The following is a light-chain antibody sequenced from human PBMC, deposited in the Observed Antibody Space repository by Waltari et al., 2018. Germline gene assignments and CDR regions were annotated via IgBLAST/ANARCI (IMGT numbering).Light chain of an antibody. J-gene: IGKJ4*01. CDR2: DAS. CDR3: QQRSNWPSLS. V-gene: IGKV3-11*01. Sequence: EIVLTQSPATLSLSTGERATLSCRASQSVSSFLAWFQQKPGQAPRLLIFDASKRATDIPARFSATGSGTDFTLTISSLEPEDFAVYYCQQRSNWPSLSFGGGTKVEIK. CDR1: QSVSSF.